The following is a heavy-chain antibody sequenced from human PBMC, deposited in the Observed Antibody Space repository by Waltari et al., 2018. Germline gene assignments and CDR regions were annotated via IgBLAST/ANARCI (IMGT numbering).Heavy chain of an antibody. J-gene: IGHJ5*02. V-gene: IGHV4-34*01. CDR2: INHSGST. CDR3: ARRGWMQWLVPGWFDP. D-gene: IGHD6-19*01. Sequence: QVQLQQWGAGLLKPSETLSLTCAVYGGSFSGYYWSWIRQPPGKGLEWIGEINHSGSTNYNPSLKSRVTISVDTSKNQFSLKLSSVTAADTAVYYCARRGWMQWLVPGWFDPWGQGTLVTVSS. CDR1: GGSFSGYY.